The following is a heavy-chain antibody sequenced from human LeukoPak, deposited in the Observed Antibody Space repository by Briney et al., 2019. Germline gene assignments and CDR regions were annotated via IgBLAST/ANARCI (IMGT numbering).Heavy chain of an antibody. D-gene: IGHD3-3*01. Sequence: GGSLRLSCAASGFTVSSNYMSWVRQAPGKGLEWVLVIYSGGSTYYADSVKGRFTISRDNSKNTLYLQMNSLRAEDTAVYYCARDRSTDWYYDFWSGTHWYFDLWGRGTLVTVSS. J-gene: IGHJ2*01. CDR2: IYSGGST. V-gene: IGHV3-53*01. CDR3: ARDRSTDWYYDFWSGTHWYFDL. CDR1: GFTVSSNY.